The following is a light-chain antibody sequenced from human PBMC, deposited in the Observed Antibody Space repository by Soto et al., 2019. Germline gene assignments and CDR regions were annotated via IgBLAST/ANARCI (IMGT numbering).Light chain of an antibody. CDR3: QQRNVWPPVT. J-gene: IGKJ5*01. Sequence: DIQMTPSPSTLSASVGDSGTITCRASQSISELLAWYQQKPGKAPKLLIYDASTLESGVPSRFSGSGSGTDFTLTISSLEPEDSAVYYCQQRNVWPPVTFGQGTRLEIK. V-gene: IGKV1-5*01. CDR2: DAS. CDR1: QSISEL.